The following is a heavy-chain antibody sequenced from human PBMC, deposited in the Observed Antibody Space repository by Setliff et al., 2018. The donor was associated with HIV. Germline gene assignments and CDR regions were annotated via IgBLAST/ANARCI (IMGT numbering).Heavy chain of an antibody. CDR1: GDPITSGSYY. Sequence: PSETLSLTCTVSGDPITSGSYYWGWIRQPPGKGLEWIGTIYYSGSANFNPSLKSRATISLDTSKNQFSLKLSSVTAADTAVYYCARWNFMTTVTFDYWGQGTLVTVSS. V-gene: IGHV4-39*07. J-gene: IGHJ4*02. CDR3: ARWNFMTTVTFDY. CDR2: IYYSGSA. D-gene: IGHD4-4*01.